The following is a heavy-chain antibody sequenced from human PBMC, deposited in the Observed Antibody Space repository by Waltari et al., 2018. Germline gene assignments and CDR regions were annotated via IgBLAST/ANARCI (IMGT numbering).Heavy chain of an antibody. D-gene: IGHD1-26*01. J-gene: IGHJ4*02. CDR2: IFSNDEK. Sequence: QVTLKESGPVLVKPTETLTLTCTVSGFSLSNARMGVSWIRQPPGKALEWLAHIFSNDEKSYSTSRKSRLTISKDTSKSQVVLTMCNMDTVDTATYYCARGWYSGIADWGQGTLVTVSS. CDR3: ARGWYSGIAD. CDR1: GFSLSNARMG. V-gene: IGHV2-26*01.